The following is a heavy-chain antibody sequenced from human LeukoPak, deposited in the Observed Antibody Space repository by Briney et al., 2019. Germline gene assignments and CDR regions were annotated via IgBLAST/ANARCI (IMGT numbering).Heavy chain of an antibody. Sequence: SETLSLTFPVSGGSISSSSYYWGWIRPPPGKGLEWIGSIYYSGSTYYNPSLKSRVTISVDTSKNQFSLKLSSVTAADTAVYYCARHSPPSYGDYVRLGYWGQGTLVTVSS. CDR3: ARHSPPSYGDYVRLGY. V-gene: IGHV4-39*01. J-gene: IGHJ4*02. D-gene: IGHD4-17*01. CDR1: GGSISSSSYY. CDR2: IYYSGST.